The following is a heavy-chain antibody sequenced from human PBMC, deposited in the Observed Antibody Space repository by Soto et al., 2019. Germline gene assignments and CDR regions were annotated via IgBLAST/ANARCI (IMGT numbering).Heavy chain of an antibody. J-gene: IGHJ6*02. V-gene: IGHV4-31*03. Sequence: TLSLTCTVSGGSISSGGYYWSWIRQHPGKGLEWIGYIYYSGSTYYNPSLKSRVTISVDTSKNQFSLKLSSVTAADTAVYYCARYPYYYGSGKNDVWGQGTTVTVSS. D-gene: IGHD3-10*01. CDR1: GGSISSGGYY. CDR2: IYYSGST. CDR3: ARYPYYYGSGKNDV.